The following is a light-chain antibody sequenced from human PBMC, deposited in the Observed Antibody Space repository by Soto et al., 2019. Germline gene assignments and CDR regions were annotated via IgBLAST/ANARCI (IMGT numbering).Light chain of an antibody. CDR1: QSFSKNY. Sequence: EIVLTQSPGTLSLSPGERATLSCRASQSFSKNYLAWYQQKPGQAPRLLIYGTSNRATGIPDRFSGSGSGTEFTLTISRLEPEDFAVYYCQQYDTSSITFGQGTRLEIK. CDR2: GTS. V-gene: IGKV3-20*01. CDR3: QQYDTSSIT. J-gene: IGKJ5*01.